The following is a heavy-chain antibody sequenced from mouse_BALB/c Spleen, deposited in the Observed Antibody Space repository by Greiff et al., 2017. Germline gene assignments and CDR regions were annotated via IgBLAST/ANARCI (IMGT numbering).Heavy chain of an antibody. Sequence: EVQLQQSGAELVKPGASVKLSCTASGFNIKDTYMHWVKQRPEQGLEWIGRIDPANGNTKYDPKFQGKATITADTSSNTAYLQLSSLTSEDTAVYYCARSSYYYGSSYRAYWGQGTLVTVSA. V-gene: IGHV14-3*02. CDR1: GFNIKDTY. J-gene: IGHJ3*01. CDR3: ARSSYYYGSSYRAY. D-gene: IGHD1-1*01. CDR2: IDPANGNT.